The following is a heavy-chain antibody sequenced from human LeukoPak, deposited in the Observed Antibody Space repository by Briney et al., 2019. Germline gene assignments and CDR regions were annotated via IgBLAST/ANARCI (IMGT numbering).Heavy chain of an antibody. CDR3: ARDPTVFGVVGYLDV. D-gene: IGHD3-3*01. J-gene: IGHJ6*04. CDR2: ILPNGDT. Sequence: PSETLSLTCTVSGGPIYSYYWNWIRQPAGKGLEWIGRILPNGDTNYNPSLKSRVTISVDISKNHISLKLGSVTAADTATYFCARDPTVFGVVGYLDVWGIGTTVTVSS. V-gene: IGHV4-4*07. CDR1: GGPIYSYY.